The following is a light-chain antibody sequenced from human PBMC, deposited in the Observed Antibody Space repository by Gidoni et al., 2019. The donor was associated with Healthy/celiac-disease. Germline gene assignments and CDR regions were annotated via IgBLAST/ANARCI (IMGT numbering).Light chain of an antibody. J-gene: IGLJ1*01. CDR1: SSDVGSYNL. V-gene: IGLV2-23*02. CDR2: EVS. CDR3: CSYAGSSTFAYA. Sequence: QSALTQPASVSGSPGQSITISCTGTSSDVGSYNLVSWYQQHPGKAPKLMIYEVSKRPSGVSNRFSGPKSGNTASLTISGLQAEDEADYYCCSYAGSSTFAYAFGTGTKVTVL.